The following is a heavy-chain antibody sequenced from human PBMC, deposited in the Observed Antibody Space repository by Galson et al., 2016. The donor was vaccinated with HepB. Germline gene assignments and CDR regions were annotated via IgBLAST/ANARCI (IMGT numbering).Heavy chain of an antibody. D-gene: IGHD6-19*01. J-gene: IGHJ4*02. CDR1: GFTFSSQS. CDR2: ISRSGSAK. Sequence: SLRLSCAASGFTFSSQSMNWVRQAPGKGLEWISWISRSGSAKYYAESVQGRFTISSDKAQSSLYLQMNSLRVEDTAVYYCASRASVAGTKGFRYRGQGTLVTGSS. CDR3: ASRASVAGTKGFRY. V-gene: IGHV3-48*01.